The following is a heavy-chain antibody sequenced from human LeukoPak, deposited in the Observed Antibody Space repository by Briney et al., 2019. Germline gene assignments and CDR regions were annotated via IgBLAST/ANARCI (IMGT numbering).Heavy chain of an antibody. J-gene: IGHJ6*02. V-gene: IGHV3-74*01. Sequence: GGSLRLSCAASGFTFTTYWMHWVRQAPGKGLVWVSHINSDGGITSYADSVKGRFTISRDNAKNTLYLQMNSLRAEDTAVYYCARDAVDTANAVWGQGTTVTVSS. CDR2: INSDGGIT. D-gene: IGHD5-18*01. CDR1: GFTFTTYW. CDR3: ARDAVDTANAV.